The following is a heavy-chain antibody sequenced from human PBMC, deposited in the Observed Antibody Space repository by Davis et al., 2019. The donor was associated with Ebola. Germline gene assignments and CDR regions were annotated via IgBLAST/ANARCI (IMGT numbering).Heavy chain of an antibody. V-gene: IGHV3-21*01. CDR1: GFTFSSYS. Sequence: GGSLRLSCAASGFTFSSYSMNWVRQAPGKGLEWVSSISSSSSYIYYADSVKGRFTISRDNAKNSLYLQMNSLRAEDTAVYYCARGGGIVVVPAAFRYYYGMDVWGQGTTVTVSS. J-gene: IGHJ6*02. CDR2: ISSSSSYI. D-gene: IGHD2-2*01. CDR3: ARGGGIVVVPAAFRYYYGMDV.